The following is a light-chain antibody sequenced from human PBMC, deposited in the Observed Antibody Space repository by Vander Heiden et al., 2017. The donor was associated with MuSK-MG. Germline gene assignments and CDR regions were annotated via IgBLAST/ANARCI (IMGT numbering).Light chain of an antibody. CDR3: QQDYGYPLT. CDR2: RAS. Sequence: DIQMTQSPSTLSASVGDRVTISCRASQSISTWLAWYQQKPGKAPKLLIYRASILGGGVPSRFSGGASGTEFTLTISSLQPDDFATYYCQQDYGYPLTFDGGTKVEIK. CDR1: QSISTW. V-gene: IGKV1-5*03. J-gene: IGKJ4*01.